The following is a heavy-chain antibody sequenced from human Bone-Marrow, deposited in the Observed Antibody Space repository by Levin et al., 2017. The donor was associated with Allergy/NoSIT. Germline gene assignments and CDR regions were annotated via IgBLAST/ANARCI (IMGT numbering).Heavy chain of an antibody. J-gene: IGHJ3*02. CDR2: ISYSGNT. V-gene: IGHV4-31*03. CDR1: GGSINSGNYY. D-gene: IGHD3-3*01. CDR3: ARGITIFGVVLAVNDAFDI. Sequence: SETLSLTCTVSGGSINSGNYYWTWIRQHPGKGLEWIGYISYSGNTFYNASLKSRLTISVDTSKTHFSLRLSTVTAADTAVYYCARGITIFGVVLAVNDAFDIWGQGTMVTVSS.